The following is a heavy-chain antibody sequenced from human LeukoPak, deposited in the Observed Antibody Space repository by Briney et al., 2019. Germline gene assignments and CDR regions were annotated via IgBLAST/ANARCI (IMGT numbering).Heavy chain of an antibody. D-gene: IGHD6-19*01. CDR3: ARDSVRVAGTLCEY. J-gene: IGHJ4*02. V-gene: IGHV3-48*01. CDR1: GFSFSSYS. CDR2: ISSSSTI. Sequence: PGGSLRLSCAASGFSFSSYSLNWVRQAPGKGLEWVSYISSSSTIYYEASLKSRFTISRDNAKNSLYLQMNSLRAEDTGVYYCARDSVRVAGTLCEYWPQETLVSVSS.